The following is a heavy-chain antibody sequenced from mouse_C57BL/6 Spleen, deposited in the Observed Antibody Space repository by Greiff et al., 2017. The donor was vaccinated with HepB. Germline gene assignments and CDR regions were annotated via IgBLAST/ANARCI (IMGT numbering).Heavy chain of an antibody. CDR2: IYPGSGST. Sequence: QVQLQQSGAELVKPGASVKMSCKASGYTFTSYWITWVKQRPGQGLEWIGDIYPGSGSTNYNEKFKSKATLTVDTSSSTAYMQLSSLTSEDSAVYYCATCYYDDAMDYWGQGTSVTVSS. V-gene: IGHV1-55*01. D-gene: IGHD1-1*01. CDR3: ATCYYDDAMDY. CDR1: GYTFTSYW. J-gene: IGHJ4*01.